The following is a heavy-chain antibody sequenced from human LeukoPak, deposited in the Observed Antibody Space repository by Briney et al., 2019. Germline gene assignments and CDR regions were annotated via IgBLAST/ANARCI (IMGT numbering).Heavy chain of an antibody. V-gene: IGHV3-7*01. Sequence: GGSLRLSCAASRFTFSSYWMSWVRQAPGKGLEWVANIKQDGSEKYYVDSVKGRFTISRDNAKNSLYLQMNSLRAEDTAVYYCARHSRRDFWSGSLYYYYMDVWGKGTTVTVSS. CDR1: RFTFSSYW. CDR2: IKQDGSEK. J-gene: IGHJ6*03. CDR3: ARHSRRDFWSGSLYYYYMDV. D-gene: IGHD3-3*01.